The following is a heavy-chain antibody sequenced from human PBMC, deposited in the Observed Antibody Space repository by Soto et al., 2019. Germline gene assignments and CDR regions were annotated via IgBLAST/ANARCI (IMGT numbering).Heavy chain of an antibody. J-gene: IGHJ4*02. D-gene: IGHD3-22*01. V-gene: IGHV1-18*01. CDR3: ARDLFSLTWLLRPGGYFDY. CDR1: GYTFTSYG. Sequence: QVQLVQSGAEVKKPGASVKVSCKASGYTFTSYGISWVRQAPGQGLEWMGWISAYNGNTNYAQKLQGRVTMTTDTSTSTAYMELRSLRSDDTAVYYCARDLFSLTWLLRPGGYFDYWGQGTLVTVSS. CDR2: ISAYNGNT.